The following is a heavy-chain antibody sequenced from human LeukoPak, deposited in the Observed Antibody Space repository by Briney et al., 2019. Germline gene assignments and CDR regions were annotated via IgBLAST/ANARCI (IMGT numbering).Heavy chain of an antibody. CDR2: IYYSGST. V-gene: IGHV4-59*08. Sequence: SETLSLTCTVSGGSISNYYWGWIRQPPGKGLEWIGFIYYSGSTNYNPSLKSRVTMSVDTARNQFSLKLTSVTAADTAVYYCVRSEIDDYSRYWGRGMLVIVSS. CDR1: GGSISNYY. CDR3: VRSEIDDYSRY. J-gene: IGHJ4*02. D-gene: IGHD4-11*01.